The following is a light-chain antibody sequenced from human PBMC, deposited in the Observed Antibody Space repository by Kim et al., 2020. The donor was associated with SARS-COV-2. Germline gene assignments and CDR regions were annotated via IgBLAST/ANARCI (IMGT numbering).Light chain of an antibody. CDR3: CSYAGRNIYV. J-gene: IGLJ1*01. CDR1: NSDVGKYDS. V-gene: IGLV2-23*02. Sequence: GQSITIACTGTNSDVGKYDSVSWDQQHPGKAPKVIIFEVHKRPSWVSDRFSGSKSANTASLTISGLQSEDEADYYCCSYAGRNIYVFGTGTKVTVL. CDR2: EVH.